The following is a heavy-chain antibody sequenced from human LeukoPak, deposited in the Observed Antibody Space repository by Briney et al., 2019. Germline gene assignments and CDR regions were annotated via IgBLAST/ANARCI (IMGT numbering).Heavy chain of an antibody. D-gene: IGHD6-13*01. CDR2: ISYDGSSK. V-gene: IGHV3-30*18. CDR3: AKDGVGSSWNFDY. CDR1: GFTFSSYG. Sequence: GGSLRLSCAASGFTFSSYGMHWVRQAPGKGLEWVAVISYDGSSKYYADSVKGRFTISRDNSKNTLYLQMNSLRAEDTAVYYCAKDGVGSSWNFDYWGQGTLVTVSS. J-gene: IGHJ4*02.